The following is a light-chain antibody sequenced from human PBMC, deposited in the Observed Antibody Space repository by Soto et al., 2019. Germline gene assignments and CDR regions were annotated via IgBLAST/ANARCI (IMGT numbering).Light chain of an antibody. CDR1: QSVSSK. V-gene: IGKV3-15*01. CDR3: QQYNNLLPT. CDR2: GAS. Sequence: EIAMTQSPATLSLSPLERATLSCRASQSVSSKLAWYQQKPGQAPRLLIYGASTRATGIPARFSGSGSGTEFTLTIGSLQSEDFAIYYCQQYNNLLPTFGQGTKVDI. J-gene: IGKJ1*01.